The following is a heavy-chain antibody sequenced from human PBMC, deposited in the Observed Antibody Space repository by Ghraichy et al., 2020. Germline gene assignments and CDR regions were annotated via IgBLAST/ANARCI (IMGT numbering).Heavy chain of an antibody. Sequence: GGSLRLSCAASGFTFSSYAMTWVRQAPGKGLEWVSAISNGGVSTYYADSVKGRFTISRDNSKNTLYLQMNSLRAEDTAVYYCAKWRVYGSGSRYDAFDIWGQGTMVTVSS. J-gene: IGHJ3*02. V-gene: IGHV3-23*01. CDR2: ISNGGVST. D-gene: IGHD3-10*01. CDR1: GFTFSSYA. CDR3: AKWRVYGSGSRYDAFDI.